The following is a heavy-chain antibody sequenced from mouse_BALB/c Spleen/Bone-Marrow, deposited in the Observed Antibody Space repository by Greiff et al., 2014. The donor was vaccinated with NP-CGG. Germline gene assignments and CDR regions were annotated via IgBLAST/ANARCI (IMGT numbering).Heavy chain of an antibody. CDR2: IYLGSGST. CDR3: ARRNTRRGCAMDY. J-gene: IGHJ4*01. CDR1: GYTLTDYV. D-gene: IGHD3-3*01. V-gene: IGHV1-77*01. Sequence: QVHVKQSGPELVKPGASVKMSCKASGYTLTDYVISWVKQSSGQGLEWIGEIYLGSGSTYYNEKFEGKATLTADKSSNTAYMQLSSLTSEDSAVYFCARRNTRRGCAMDYWGQGTSVTVSS.